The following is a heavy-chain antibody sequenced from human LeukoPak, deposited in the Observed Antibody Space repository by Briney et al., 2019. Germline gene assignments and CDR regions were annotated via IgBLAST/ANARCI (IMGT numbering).Heavy chain of an antibody. J-gene: IGHJ4*02. CDR1: DGSIKTNYW. Sequence: PSETLSLTCTVSDGSIKTNYWWTWVRQPPGKGLEWIGEINHSGSTNYNPSLKSRVTISVDTSKNQFSLKLSSVTAADTAVYYCARGNIMTTVTRWGQGTLVTVSS. CDR3: ARGNIMTTVTR. V-gene: IGHV4-4*02. CDR2: INHSGST. D-gene: IGHD4-17*01.